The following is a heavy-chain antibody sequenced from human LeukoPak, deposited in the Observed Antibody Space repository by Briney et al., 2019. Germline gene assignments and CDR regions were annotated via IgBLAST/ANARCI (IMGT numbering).Heavy chain of an antibody. CDR1: GFSFSSNA. J-gene: IGHJ3*01. Sequence: PGGSLRLSCAASGFSFSSNAMSWVRQAPGKGLEWVSGIKSGGESTYYADSVKGRFAISRDNSKNTLYLQMNGLRAEDTAVYYCAKDRSCSGSSCNVGSWGQGTMVTVSS. CDR2: IKSGGEST. V-gene: IGHV3-23*01. CDR3: AKDRSCSGSSCNVGS. D-gene: IGHD2-2*01.